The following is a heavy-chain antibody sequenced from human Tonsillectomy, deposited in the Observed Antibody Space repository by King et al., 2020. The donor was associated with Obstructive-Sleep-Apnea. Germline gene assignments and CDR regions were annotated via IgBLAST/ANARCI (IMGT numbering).Heavy chain of an antibody. V-gene: IGHV3-30-3*01. D-gene: IGHD3-10*02. CDR3: VRGSRLLFGEF. J-gene: IGHJ4*02. Sequence: VQLVESGGGVVQPGRSLRLSCAASGFNFNVYYIHWVRQTPGKGLEWVAVISSDGGKKYYADSVKGRFTISRDNSKSTRYLQMNSLTTEDTAIYYCVRGSRLLFGEFWGRGTLVTVSA. CDR2: ISSDGGKK. CDR1: GFNFNVYY.